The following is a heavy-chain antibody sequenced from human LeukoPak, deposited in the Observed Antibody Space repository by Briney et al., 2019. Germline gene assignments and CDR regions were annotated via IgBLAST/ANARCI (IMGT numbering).Heavy chain of an antibody. Sequence: PGGSLRLSCAASGFTFSSYWMTWVRQAPGKGLEWVANIKQDGSAKYYVDSVKGRFTISRDNAKNSLYLQMNSLRAEDTAVYYCARGIYDSSGYYVDYWGQGTLVTVSS. J-gene: IGHJ4*02. CDR2: IKQDGSAK. V-gene: IGHV3-7*04. D-gene: IGHD3-22*01. CDR3: ARGIYDSSGYYVDY. CDR1: GFTFSSYW.